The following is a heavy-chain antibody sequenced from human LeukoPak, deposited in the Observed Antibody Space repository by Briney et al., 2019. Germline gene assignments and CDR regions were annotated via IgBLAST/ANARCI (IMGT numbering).Heavy chain of an antibody. Sequence: SETLSLTCTVSGGSISSYYWSWIRQPPGKGLEWIGYIYYSGSTNYNPSLKSRVTISVDTSKNQFSLKLSSVTAADTAVYYCARGSSPGYSRGLAFDYWGQGTLVTVSS. J-gene: IGHJ4*02. CDR2: IYYSGST. CDR1: GGSISSYY. V-gene: IGHV4-59*01. CDR3: ARGSSPGYSRGLAFDY. D-gene: IGHD6-13*01.